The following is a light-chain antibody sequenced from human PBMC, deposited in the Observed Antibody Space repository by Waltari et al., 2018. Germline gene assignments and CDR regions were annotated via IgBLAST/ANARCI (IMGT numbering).Light chain of an antibody. CDR1: QSISSY. CDR2: AAS. J-gene: IGKJ1*01. CDR3: QQSHSTPRT. Sequence: DIQMTQSPSSLSASVRDRVTITCRASQSISSYLNWYQLKPGKAPKLLIYAASSLQSGVPSRFSGSGSGTDFTLTISSLQPEDFAIYYCQQSHSTPRTFGQGTKVEIK. V-gene: IGKV1-39*01.